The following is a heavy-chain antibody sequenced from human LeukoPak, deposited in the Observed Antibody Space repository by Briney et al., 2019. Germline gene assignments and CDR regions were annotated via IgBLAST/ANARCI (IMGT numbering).Heavy chain of an antibody. CDR3: ARDATTARGHDL. J-gene: IGHJ5*02. CDR1: GFTFSHYW. CDR2: IRQDGSEI. V-gene: IGHV3-7*01. D-gene: IGHD3-10*01. Sequence: GGSLRLSCAASGFTFSHYWMSWARRAPGKGLEWVANIRQDGSEIYYVDSVKGRFTISRDNAKNSLYLQVSSLRAEDTAVYYCARDATTARGHDLWGQGTPVTVSS.